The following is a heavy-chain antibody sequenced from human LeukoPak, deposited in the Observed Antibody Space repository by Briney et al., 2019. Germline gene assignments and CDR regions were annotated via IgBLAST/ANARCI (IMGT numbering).Heavy chain of an antibody. D-gene: IGHD3-10*01. CDR2: TYYRSKWYN. CDR1: GDFVSTVSAA. CDR3: ARESRSCFDY. J-gene: IGHJ4*02. Sequence: SQTLSLTCAISGDFVSTVSAAWTWIRQSPSRGLEWLARTYYRSKWYNAYALSVESRITVNPDTSKNQFSLQLNYVTPEDTAVYYCARESRSCFDYWGQGTLVTVSS. V-gene: IGHV6-1*01.